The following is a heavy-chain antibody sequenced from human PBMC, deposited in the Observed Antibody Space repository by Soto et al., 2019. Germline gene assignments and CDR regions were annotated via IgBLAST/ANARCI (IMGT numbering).Heavy chain of an antibody. CDR1: GYTFTSYD. CDR3: LQLGYCSGGSCPGT. Sequence: GASVKVSCKASGYTFTSYDINWVRQATGQGLEWMGWMNPNSGNTGYAQKFQGRVTTTRNTSISTAYMELSSLRSEDTAVYYCLQLGYCSGGSCPGTWGQGTLVTVSS. CDR2: MNPNSGNT. J-gene: IGHJ4*02. V-gene: IGHV1-8*01. D-gene: IGHD2-15*01.